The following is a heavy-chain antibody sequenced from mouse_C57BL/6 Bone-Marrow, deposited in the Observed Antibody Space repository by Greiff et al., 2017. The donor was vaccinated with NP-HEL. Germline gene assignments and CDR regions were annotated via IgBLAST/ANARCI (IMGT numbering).Heavy chain of an antibody. J-gene: IGHJ4*01. CDR2: IRNKANGYTT. CDR1: GFTFTDYY. D-gene: IGHD1-1*01. V-gene: IGHV7-3*01. CDR3: ARFPYGSSFYAMDY. Sequence: EVKLMESGGGLVQPGGSLSLSCAASGFTFTDYYMSWVRQPPGKALEWLGFIRNKANGYTTEYSASVKGRFTISRDNSQSILYLQMNALGAEDSATYYCARFPYGSSFYAMDYWGQGTSVTVSS.